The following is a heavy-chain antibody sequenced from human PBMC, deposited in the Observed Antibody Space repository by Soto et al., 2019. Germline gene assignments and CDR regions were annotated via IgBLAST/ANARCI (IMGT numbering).Heavy chain of an antibody. V-gene: IGHV4-31*11. CDR3: ARYYFDSSGYSNWFDP. J-gene: IGHJ5*02. D-gene: IGHD3-22*01. CDR2: IHYSGRT. Sequence: SETLSLTCAVSGGSITSGAYYWTWIRQHPGKGLEWIAYIHYSGRTYYNPSLKSRVTISVDTSNNQFSLKLSSVTAADTAVYYCARYYFDSSGYSNWFDPWGQGTLVTVS. CDR1: GGSITSGAYY.